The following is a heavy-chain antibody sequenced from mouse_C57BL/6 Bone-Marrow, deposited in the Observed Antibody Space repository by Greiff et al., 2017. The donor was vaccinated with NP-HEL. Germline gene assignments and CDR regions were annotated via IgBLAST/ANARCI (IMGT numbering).Heavy chain of an antibody. V-gene: IGHV5-6*01. J-gene: IGHJ4*01. CDR2: ISSGGSYT. CDR1: GFTFSSYG. Sequence: VQLQESGGDLVKPGGSLKLSCAASGFTFSSYGMSWVRQTPDKRLEWVATISSGGSYTYYPDSVKGRFPISRDNAKNTLYLQMSSLKSEDTAMYYCARRNMVTTRGYAMDYWGQGTSVTVSS. CDR3: ARRNMVTTRGYAMDY. D-gene: IGHD2-2*01.